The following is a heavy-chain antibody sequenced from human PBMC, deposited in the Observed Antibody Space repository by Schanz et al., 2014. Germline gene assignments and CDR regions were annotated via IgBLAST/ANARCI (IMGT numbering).Heavy chain of an antibody. J-gene: IGHJ6*02. CDR1: GFTFSNYG. Sequence: QVQLVESGGGVVQPGGSLRLSCAASGFTFSNYGLHWVRQAPGKGLEWVAFIRYNGINEYYADSVKGRFTTSRDNSKNTMYLQMNSLRAEDTAVYYCVNDLQRELLRDDRYYGMDVWGQGTTVTVSS. CDR3: VNDLQRELLRDDRYYGMDV. D-gene: IGHD1-26*01. V-gene: IGHV3-30*02. CDR2: IRYNGINE.